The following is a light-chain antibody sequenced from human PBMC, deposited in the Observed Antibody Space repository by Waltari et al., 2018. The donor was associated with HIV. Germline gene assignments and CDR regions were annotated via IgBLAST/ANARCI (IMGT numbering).Light chain of an antibody. Sequence: QSVLTQPPSVSAAPGQRVIIPCSGCRSNIGHTHVSWYQHLPGTAPKLLISDSNKRPSGIPDRFSGSKSGTSATLGITGLQTGDEADYYCGTWDSSLSADVFGGGTKLTVL. CDR3: GTWDSSLSADV. J-gene: IGLJ3*02. V-gene: IGLV1-51*01. CDR2: DSN. CDR1: RSNIGHTH.